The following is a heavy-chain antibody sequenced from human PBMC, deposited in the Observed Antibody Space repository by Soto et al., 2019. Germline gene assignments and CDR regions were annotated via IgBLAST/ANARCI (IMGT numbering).Heavy chain of an antibody. CDR2: ISGSGYST. CDR3: AKTLYYYDTSGYQ. Sequence: EVQLLESGGGLVQPGGSLRLSCAASGFTFSSYAMRWVRQAPGKGLAWVSAISGSGYSTYYADAVKGRFTISRDKSKNPLYLQMLSLRAEHTAVYYCAKTLYYYDTSGYQWGQGTLVTVSS. D-gene: IGHD3-22*01. CDR1: GFTFSSYA. V-gene: IGHV3-23*01. J-gene: IGHJ4*02.